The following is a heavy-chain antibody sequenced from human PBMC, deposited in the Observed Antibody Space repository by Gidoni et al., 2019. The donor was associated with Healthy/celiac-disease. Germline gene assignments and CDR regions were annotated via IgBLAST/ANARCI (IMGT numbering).Heavy chain of an antibody. Sequence: QLQLQESGPGLVKPSETPSLTCTVSGASISSSSYYWGWIRQPPGKGLEWIGSIYYSGSTYYNPSLKSRVTISVDTSKNQFSLKLSSVTAADTAVYYCARPRSITMVRGPETYAFDIWGQGTMVTVSS. D-gene: IGHD3-10*01. V-gene: IGHV4-39*01. CDR3: ARPRSITMVRGPETYAFDI. CDR2: IYYSGST. J-gene: IGHJ3*02. CDR1: GASISSSSYY.